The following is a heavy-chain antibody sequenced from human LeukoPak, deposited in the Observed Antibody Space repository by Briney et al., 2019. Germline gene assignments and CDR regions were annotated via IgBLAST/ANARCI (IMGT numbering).Heavy chain of an antibody. CDR2: IYTSGST. CDR3: ARGHSSGWYQGGLDYFDY. CDR1: GGSISSYY. D-gene: IGHD6-19*01. V-gene: IGHV4-4*07. J-gene: IGHJ4*02. Sequence: PSETLSLTCTVSGGSISSYYWSWIRQPAGKGLEWIGRIYTSGSTNYNPSLKSRVTMSVDTSKNQFSLKLSSVTAADTAVYYCARGHSSGWYQGGLDYFDYWGQGTLVTVSS.